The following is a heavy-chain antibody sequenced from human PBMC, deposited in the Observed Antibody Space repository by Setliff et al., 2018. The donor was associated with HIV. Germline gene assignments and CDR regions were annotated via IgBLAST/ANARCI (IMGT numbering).Heavy chain of an antibody. CDR1: GGSISSYY. V-gene: IGHV4-4*09. CDR2: IHSSGST. CDR3: ARYSSSLEFDY. D-gene: IGHD6-6*01. J-gene: IGHJ4*02. Sequence: PSETLSLTCTVSGGSISSYYWSWIRQPPGKGLEWIGNIHSSGSTNYNPSLKSLVTISVDTSKNQFSLKLSSVTAADTAVYYCARYSSSLEFDYWGQGTLVTVSS.